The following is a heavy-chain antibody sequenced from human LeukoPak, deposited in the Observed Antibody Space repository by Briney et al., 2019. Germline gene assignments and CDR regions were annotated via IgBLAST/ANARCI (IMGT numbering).Heavy chain of an antibody. D-gene: IGHD1-1*01. CDR3: ARRRNWNDVLDS. J-gene: IGHJ4*02. V-gene: IGHV4-34*01. CDR2: INHGGDT. CDR1: GGSFSGFS. Sequence: SETLSLTCAVYGGSFSGFSWSWIRQSPGKGLEWIGQINHGGDTNCNPSLKSRVTISMDTSKNQFSLKLSSVTAADTAVYYCARRRNWNDVLDSWGQGTLVTVSS.